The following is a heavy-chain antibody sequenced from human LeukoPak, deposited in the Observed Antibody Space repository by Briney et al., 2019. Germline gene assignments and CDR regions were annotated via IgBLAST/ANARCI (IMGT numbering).Heavy chain of an antibody. J-gene: IGHJ5*01. D-gene: IGHD2-2*01. CDR3: ARGDCVTTRCSLPNWFDS. CDR2: ISRGSDYK. V-gene: IGHV3-21*06. Sequence: PGGSLRLSCAASGFTFSSFTMAWVRQAPGKGLEWVSSISRGSDYKYDADSVKGRFTVSRDNAKSSLYLQMESLRADDTAVYYCARGDCVTTRCSLPNWFDSWGQGTLVTVSS. CDR1: GFTFSSFT.